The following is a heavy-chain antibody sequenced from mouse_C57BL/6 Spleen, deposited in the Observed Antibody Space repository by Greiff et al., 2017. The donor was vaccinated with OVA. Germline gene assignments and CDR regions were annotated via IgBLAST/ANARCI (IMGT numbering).Heavy chain of an antibody. CDR2: ISNLAYSI. CDR3: ARHGGNDPSMDY. CDR1: GFTFSDYG. J-gene: IGHJ4*01. Sequence: EVKLVESGGGLVQPGGSLKLSCAASGFTFSDYGMAWVRQAPRQGPEWVAFISNLAYSIYYADTVTGRFTISRGNAKNARYLEMSSLRSEDTAMYYCARHGGNDPSMDYWGQGTSVTVSS. D-gene: IGHD1-1*02. V-gene: IGHV5-15*01.